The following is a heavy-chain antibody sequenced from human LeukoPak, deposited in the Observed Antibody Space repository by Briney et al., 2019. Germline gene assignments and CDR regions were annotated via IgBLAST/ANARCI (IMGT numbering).Heavy chain of an antibody. CDR3: AREKVVIAATHYYGMDV. J-gene: IGHJ6*02. CDR1: GDRVSTNNAA. Sequence: SQTLSLTCAISGDRVSTNNAAWSWVRQSPSRGLEWLGRTYYRSKLYNYYAGSGKSQIIFNPDTSKNQFSLQLNSVTPEDTAVYYCAREKVVIAATHYYGMDVWGQGTTVTVSS. CDR2: TYYRSKLYN. D-gene: IGHD2-15*01. V-gene: IGHV6-1*01.